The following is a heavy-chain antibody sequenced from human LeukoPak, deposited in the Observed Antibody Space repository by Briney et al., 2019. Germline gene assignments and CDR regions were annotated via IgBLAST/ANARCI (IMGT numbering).Heavy chain of an antibody. D-gene: IGHD2-15*01. J-gene: IGHJ4*02. CDR3: ARGYSRYYSLGY. Sequence: SGTLSLTCTVSGGSISSSSYYWGWIRQPPGKGLEWIGSIYYSGSTYYNPSLKSRVTISVDTSKNQFSLKLSSVTAADTALYYCARGYSRYYSLGYWGQGTMVTVSS. CDR2: IYYSGST. CDR1: GGSISSSSYY. V-gene: IGHV4-39*07.